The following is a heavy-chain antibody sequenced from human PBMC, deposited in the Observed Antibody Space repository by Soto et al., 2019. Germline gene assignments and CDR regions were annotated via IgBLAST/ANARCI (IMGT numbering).Heavy chain of an antibody. CDR2: ISSSSSYT. CDR3: ARMGPNYYDSSGYEPVDY. J-gene: IGHJ4*02. CDR1: GFTFSDYY. D-gene: IGHD3-22*01. Sequence: GGSLRLSCAASGFTFSDYYMSWIRQAPGKGLEWVSYISSSSSYTNYADSVKGRFTISRDNAKNSLYLQMNSLRAEDTAVYYCARMGPNYYDSSGYEPVDYWGQGTLVTVSS. V-gene: IGHV3-11*06.